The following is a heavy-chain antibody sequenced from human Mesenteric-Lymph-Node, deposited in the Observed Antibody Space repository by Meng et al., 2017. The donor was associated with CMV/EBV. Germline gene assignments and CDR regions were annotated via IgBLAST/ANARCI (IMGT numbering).Heavy chain of an antibody. CDR1: GFTFSSYS. D-gene: IGHD5-18*01. V-gene: IGHV3-21*01. J-gene: IGHJ4*02. Sequence: GGSLRLSCAASGFTFSSYSMNWVRQAPGKGLEWVSSISSSSSYIYYADSVKGRFTISRDNAKNSLYLQMNSLRAEDTAVYYCAREKWTMDTAMTWDYWGQGTLVTVSS. CDR2: ISSSSSYI. CDR3: AREKWTMDTAMTWDY.